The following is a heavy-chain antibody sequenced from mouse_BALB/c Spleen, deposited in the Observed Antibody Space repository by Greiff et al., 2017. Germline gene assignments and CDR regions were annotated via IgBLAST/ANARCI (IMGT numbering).Heavy chain of an antibody. V-gene: IGHV5-6*01. CDR2: ISSGGSYT. CDR3: ARHAGTGFDY. J-gene: IGHJ2*01. Sequence: EVQGVESGGDLVKPGGSLKLSCAASGFTFSSYGMSWVRQTPDKRLEWVATISSGGSYTYYPDSVKGRFTISRDNAKNTLYLQMSSLKSEDTAMYYCARHAGTGFDYWGQGTTLTVSS. D-gene: IGHD4-1*01. CDR1: GFTFSSYG.